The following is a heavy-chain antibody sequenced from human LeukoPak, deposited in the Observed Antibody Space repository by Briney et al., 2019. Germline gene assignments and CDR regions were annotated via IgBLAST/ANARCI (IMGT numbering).Heavy chain of an antibody. CDR1: GFTFSSYG. CDR3: ARDWYSSSWRVGAFDI. D-gene: IGHD6-13*01. J-gene: IGHJ3*02. CDR2: MWYDGSNK. Sequence: PGRSLRLSCAASGFTFSSYGMHWVRQAPGKGLEWVAVMWYDGSNKYYADSVKGRFTISRDNSKNTLYLQMNSLRAEDTAVYYCARDWYSSSWRVGAFDIWGQGTMVTVSS. V-gene: IGHV3-33*01.